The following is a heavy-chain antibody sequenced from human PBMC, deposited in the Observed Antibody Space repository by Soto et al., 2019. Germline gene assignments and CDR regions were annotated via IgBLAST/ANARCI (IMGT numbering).Heavy chain of an antibody. D-gene: IGHD6-13*01. CDR3: AREHSSSWRFDY. V-gene: IGHV1-8*01. Sequence: QVQLVQSGAEVKKPGASVKVSCKASGYTFTSYDINWVRQATGQGLEWMGWMNANSGNTGYAQKFQGRVTMTRNTSLSTAYMELSSLRSEDTAVYYCAREHSSSWRFDYWGQGTLVTVSS. CDR2: MNANSGNT. CDR1: GYTFTSYD. J-gene: IGHJ4*02.